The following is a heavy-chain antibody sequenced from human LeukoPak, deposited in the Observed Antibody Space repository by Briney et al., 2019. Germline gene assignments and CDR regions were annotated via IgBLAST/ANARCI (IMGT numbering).Heavy chain of an antibody. CDR3: ARDPIAAAGTNFDY. V-gene: IGHV4-31*03. CDR2: IYYSGST. D-gene: IGHD6-13*01. CDR1: GGSISSGGYY. Sequence: PSQTLSLTCTVSGGSISSGGYYWSWIRQHPGKGLEWIGYIYYSGSTYYNPSLKSRVTISVDRSENQFSLKLSSVTAADTAVYYCARDPIAAAGTNFDYWGQGTLVTVSS. J-gene: IGHJ4*02.